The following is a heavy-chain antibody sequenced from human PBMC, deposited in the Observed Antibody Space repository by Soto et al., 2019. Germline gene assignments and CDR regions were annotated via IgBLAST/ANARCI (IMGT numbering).Heavy chain of an antibody. CDR1: GYTFTSYY. Sequence: GASVKVSCKASGYTFTSYYMHWVRQAPGQGLEWMGIINPSGGSTSYAQKFQGRVTMTRDTSTSTVYMELSSLRSEDTAVYYCARGGITGAYYYYYYMDVWGKGTTVTVSS. V-gene: IGHV1-46*03. CDR3: ARGGITGAYYYYYYMDV. CDR2: INPSGGST. D-gene: IGHD1-20*01. J-gene: IGHJ6*03.